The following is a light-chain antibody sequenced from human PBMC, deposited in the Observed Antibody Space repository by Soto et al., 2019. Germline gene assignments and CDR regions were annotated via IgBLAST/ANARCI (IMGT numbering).Light chain of an antibody. CDR3: SSYTSSSTLDVV. Sequence: QSVLTQPASVSGSPGQSITISCTGTSSDVGGYNYVSWYQQHPGKAPKLMIYDVSNRPSGVPNRFSGSKSGNTASLTISGLQAEDEADYYCSSYTSSSTLDVVFGGGTKLTVL. J-gene: IGLJ2*01. V-gene: IGLV2-14*01. CDR2: DVS. CDR1: SSDVGGYNY.